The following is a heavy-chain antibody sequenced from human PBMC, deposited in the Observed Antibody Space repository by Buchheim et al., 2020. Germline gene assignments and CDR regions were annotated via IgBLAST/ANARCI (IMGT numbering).Heavy chain of an antibody. V-gene: IGHV4-61*01. J-gene: IGHJ4*02. CDR3: AKTGAQGYLEY. CDR1: GGSVSSGSYY. Sequence: QVQLQESGPGLVKPSETLSLTCTVSGGSVSSGSYYWSWIRQPPGKGLEWIGYIYYSGSTYYNPSLKSRVTISMDKSKNQFSLKVNSVTAADTAVFYCAKTGAQGYLEYWGQG. CDR2: IYYSGST. D-gene: IGHD6-13*01.